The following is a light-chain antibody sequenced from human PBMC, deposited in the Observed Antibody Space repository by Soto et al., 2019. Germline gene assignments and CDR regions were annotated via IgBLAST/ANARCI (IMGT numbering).Light chain of an antibody. J-gene: IGKJ2*01. V-gene: IGKV1-39*01. CDR1: YNIRYF. CDR3: QQAYSTPPPT. CDR2: DAS. Sequence: DFQMTQSPSSLSASTGDRVTITCRANYNIRYFLNWYQVKSGKPPKLLIYDASNLQSGVPSRFSGSGSGTEFTLPITSLQPEDFATYYFQQAYSTPPPTFGQGTKLEIK.